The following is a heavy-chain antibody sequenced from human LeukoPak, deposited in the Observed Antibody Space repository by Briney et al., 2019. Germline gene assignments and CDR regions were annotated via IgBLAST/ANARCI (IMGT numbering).Heavy chain of an antibody. J-gene: IGHJ4*02. Sequence: PGGSLTLSCAASGFTFSSYPMSCVRHAPGKGLEWVSAISTTGGRTDYPHSVKGRFTISRDNSKNTLYLQLNSLRAEDTAVYFCAKHAKFYYDSSGYLDYWGQGTLVTVSS. CDR1: GFTFSSYP. D-gene: IGHD3-22*01. CDR2: ISTTGGRT. CDR3: AKHAKFYYDSSGYLDY. V-gene: IGHV3-23*01.